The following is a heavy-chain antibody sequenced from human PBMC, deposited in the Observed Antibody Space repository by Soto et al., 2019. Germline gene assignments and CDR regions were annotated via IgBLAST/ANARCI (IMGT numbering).Heavy chain of an antibody. CDR2: IYHSGST. CDR3: ARGYKLKALVAALSYYGMDV. D-gene: IGHD2-15*01. CDR1: GGSISSSNW. V-gene: IGHV4-4*02. J-gene: IGHJ6*02. Sequence: SETLSLTCAVSGGSISSSNWWSWVRQPPGKGLEWIGEIYHSGSTNYNPSLKSRVTISVDKSKNQFSLKLSSVTAADTAVYYCARGYKLKALVAALSYYGMDVWGQGPTVTVSS.